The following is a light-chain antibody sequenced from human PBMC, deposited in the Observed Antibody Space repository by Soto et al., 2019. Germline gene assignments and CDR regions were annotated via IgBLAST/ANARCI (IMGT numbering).Light chain of an antibody. Sequence: ETVMTQSPGTLSVSPGETVTVSCRASQSVSSNVAWYQQKPGQAPRLLIYGASNRATGIPDRFSGSGSGTDFTLTISRLEPEDFAVYYCQQYGSSGTFGQGTKVDI. CDR3: QQYGSSGT. CDR1: QSVSSN. CDR2: GAS. J-gene: IGKJ1*01. V-gene: IGKV3-20*01.